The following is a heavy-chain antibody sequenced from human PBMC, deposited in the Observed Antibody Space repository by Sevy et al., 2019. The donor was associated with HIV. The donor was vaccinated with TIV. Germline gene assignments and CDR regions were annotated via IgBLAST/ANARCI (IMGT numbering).Heavy chain of an antibody. Sequence: GGSLRLSCAASGFTFSSYAMSWVRQAPGKWLEWVSAISGSGGSTYYADSVKGRFTISRDNSKNTLYLQMNSLRAEDTAVYYCAKSGRMVRGVIDYWGQGTLVTVSS. CDR2: ISGSGGST. CDR3: AKSGRMVRGVIDY. V-gene: IGHV3-23*01. D-gene: IGHD3-10*01. CDR1: GFTFSSYA. J-gene: IGHJ4*02.